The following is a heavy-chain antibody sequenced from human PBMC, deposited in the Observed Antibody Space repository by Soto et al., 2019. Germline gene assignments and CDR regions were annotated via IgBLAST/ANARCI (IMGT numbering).Heavy chain of an antibody. CDR2: ISGSGGST. CDR1: GFTFSSYA. J-gene: IGHJ4*02. V-gene: IGHV3-23*01. CDR3: AKYDYIWGSYRIDY. Sequence: EVQLLESGGGLVQPGGSLRLSCAASGFTFSSYAMSWVRQAPGKGLEWVSAISGSGGSTYYADSVKGRFTIPRDNSKNTLYLQMNSLRAEDTAVYYCAKYDYIWGSYRIDYWGQGTLVTVSS. D-gene: IGHD3-16*02.